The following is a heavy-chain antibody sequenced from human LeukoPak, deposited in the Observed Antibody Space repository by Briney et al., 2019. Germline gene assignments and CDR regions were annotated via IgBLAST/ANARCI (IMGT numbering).Heavy chain of an antibody. D-gene: IGHD5-18*01. Sequence: GGSLRLSCAASGFTFSSYAMSWVRQAPGKGLEWVSAISGSGGSTYYADSVKGRFTISRDNSKNTLYLQMNSLRAEDTAVYYCAKDNVGYSYGYKVEGGFDYWGQGTLVTVSS. V-gene: IGHV3-23*01. CDR3: AKDNVGYSYGYKVEGGFDY. CDR2: ISGSGGST. J-gene: IGHJ4*02. CDR1: GFTFSSYA.